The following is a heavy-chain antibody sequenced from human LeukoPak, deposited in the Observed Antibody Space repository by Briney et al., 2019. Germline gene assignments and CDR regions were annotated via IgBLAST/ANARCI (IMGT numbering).Heavy chain of an antibody. V-gene: IGHV4-59*08. Sequence: SETLSLTCTVSGGSISSYYWSWIRQPPGEGLGWNGYIYYSGSTNYNPSLKSRVTISVDTSKNQFSLKLSSVTATDTVVDDCAGVLWCGDNDRPTEFDCWGQGTLVTVSS. CDR1: GGSISSYY. D-gene: IGHD3-10*01. CDR2: IYYSGST. J-gene: IGHJ4*02. CDR3: AGVLWCGDNDRPTEFDC.